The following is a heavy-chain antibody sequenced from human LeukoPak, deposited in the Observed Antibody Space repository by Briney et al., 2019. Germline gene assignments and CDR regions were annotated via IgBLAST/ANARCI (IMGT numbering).Heavy chain of an antibody. J-gene: IGHJ4*02. CDR1: GFTFSSYA. V-gene: IGHV3-23*01. CDR2: ISGSGDNT. D-gene: IGHD3-10*01. CDR3: AKEPSGRYYFDY. Sequence: QPGGSLRLSCAASGFTFSSYAMSWVRQAPGKGLEWVSSISGSGDNTCYADSVKGRFTISRDNSKNTLYLQMNSLRAEDTAVYYCAKEPSGRYYFDYWGQGTLVTVSS.